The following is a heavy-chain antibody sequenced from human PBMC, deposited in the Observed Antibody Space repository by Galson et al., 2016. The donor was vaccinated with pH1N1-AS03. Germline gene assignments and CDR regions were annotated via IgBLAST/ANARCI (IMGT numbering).Heavy chain of an antibody. J-gene: IGHJ6*02. D-gene: IGHD1-26*01. CDR2: INPNNGVT. V-gene: IGHV1-2*04. CDR1: GYVFTGFY. Sequence: LVKVSCKAFGYVFTGFYVHWVRQAPGQGLEWMGWINPNNGVTNYAQKFQAWVTMTGDTSISTAYMELYGLKSDDTAVYYCARDPRGPCSSATCATTYYFGMDVWGQGTTVIVSS. CDR3: ARDPRGPCSSATCATTYYFGMDV.